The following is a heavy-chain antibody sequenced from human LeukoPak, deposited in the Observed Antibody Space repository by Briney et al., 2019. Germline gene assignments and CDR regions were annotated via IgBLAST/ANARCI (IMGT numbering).Heavy chain of an antibody. CDR1: GFTFSSYG. J-gene: IGHJ4*02. Sequence: GGSLRLSCAASGFTFSSYGMHWVRQAPGKGLEWVAVISYDGSNKYYADSVKGRFTISRDNYKNTLYLQMNSLRAEDTAVYYCAKVFSTMATDYWGQGTLVTVSS. CDR2: ISYDGSNK. D-gene: IGHD3-10*01. V-gene: IGHV3-30*18. CDR3: AKVFSTMATDY.